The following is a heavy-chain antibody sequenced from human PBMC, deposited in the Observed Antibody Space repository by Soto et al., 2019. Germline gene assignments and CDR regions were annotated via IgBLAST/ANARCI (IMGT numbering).Heavy chain of an antibody. CDR3: AKDPLNIAVVTALDH. V-gene: IGHV3-23*01. Sequence: GGSLRLSCAASGFSFSNSAMSWVRQAPGEGLEWVSAVSGGGDSTYYADSVRGRFTISRDNSKNTLYLQMNSLRVEDTAVYYCAKDPLNIAVVTALDHWGQGTPVTVSS. D-gene: IGHD2-21*02. CDR1: GFSFSNSA. J-gene: IGHJ4*02. CDR2: VSGGGDST.